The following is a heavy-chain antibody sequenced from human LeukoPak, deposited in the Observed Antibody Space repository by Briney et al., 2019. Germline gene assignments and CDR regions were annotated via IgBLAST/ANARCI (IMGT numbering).Heavy chain of an antibody. Sequence: SETLSLTCTVSGGSTISSDYHWGWVRQPPGKGLEWIGTISYSGNTDYNPSLRSRVTISVDTSNNQFSLRLGSVTAADTAVYHCARHCCSGPAKRVFDIWGQGTMVTVSS. D-gene: IGHD2-15*01. CDR2: ISYSGNT. V-gene: IGHV4-39*01. CDR1: GGSTISSDYH. J-gene: IGHJ3*02. CDR3: ARHCCSGPAKRVFDI.